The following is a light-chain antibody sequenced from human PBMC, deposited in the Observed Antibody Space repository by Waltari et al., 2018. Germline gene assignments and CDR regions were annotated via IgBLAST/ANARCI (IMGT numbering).Light chain of an antibody. CDR1: SSNIGNNY. V-gene: IGLV1-51*02. J-gene: IGLJ2*01. CDR2: ENS. Sequence: QSVLTQPPSVSAAPGQRVTISCSGGSSNIGNNYVSWYRQFPGTAPKLLIYENSERPSGIPDRFSGSNSGNMATLTITTARVGDEADYYCQVCDSSTVVFGAGTKLTVL. CDR3: QVCDSSTVV.